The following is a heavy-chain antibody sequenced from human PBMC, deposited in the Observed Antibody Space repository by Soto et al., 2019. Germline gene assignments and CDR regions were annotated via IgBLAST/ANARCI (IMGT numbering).Heavy chain of an antibody. CDR2: IIPIFGTA. CDR1: GGTFSSYA. D-gene: IGHD5-12*01. Sequence: QVQLVQSGAEVKKPGASVKVSCKASGGTFSSYAISWVRQAPGQGLEWMGGIIPIFGTANYAQKFQGRVTITADESTSTAYMELSSLRSEDTAVYYCARGGPLAEMATITFSTFDYWGQGTLVTVSS. V-gene: IGHV1-69*01. J-gene: IGHJ4*02. CDR3: ARGGPLAEMATITFSTFDY.